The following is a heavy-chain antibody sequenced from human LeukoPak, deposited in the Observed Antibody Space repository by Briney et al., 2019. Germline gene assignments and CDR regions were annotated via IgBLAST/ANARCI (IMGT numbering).Heavy chain of an antibody. V-gene: IGHV3-23*01. Sequence: GGSLRLSCAVSGFTFSSYAMAWVRQAPGKGLEWVSAISGSGGSTYYADSVKGRFTISRDNSKNTLYLQMNSLRAEDTAVYYCAKYQRITIFGVVQYYFDYWGQGTLVTVSS. CDR1: GFTFSSYA. CDR3: AKYQRITIFGVVQYYFDY. CDR2: ISGSGGST. D-gene: IGHD3-3*01. J-gene: IGHJ4*02.